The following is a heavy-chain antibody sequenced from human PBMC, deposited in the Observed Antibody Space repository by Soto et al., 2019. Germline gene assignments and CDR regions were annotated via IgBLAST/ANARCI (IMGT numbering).Heavy chain of an antibody. D-gene: IGHD2-15*01. Sequence: EVQLVESGGGLVQPGGSLRLSCAASGFTFSDHYMDWVRQAPGKGLEWVGRTRNKANSYTTEYAASVKGRFTISRDDSQNSLYLQMNSLKTEDTAVYYCARGGYCSGGGCYSMYYYYYMDVWGKGTTVTVSS. J-gene: IGHJ6*03. V-gene: IGHV3-72*01. CDR1: GFTFSDHY. CDR2: TRNKANSYTT. CDR3: ARGGYCSGGGCYSMYYYYYMDV.